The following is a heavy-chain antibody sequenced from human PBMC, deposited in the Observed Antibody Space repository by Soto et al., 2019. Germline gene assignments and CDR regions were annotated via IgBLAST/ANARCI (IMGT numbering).Heavy chain of an antibody. D-gene: IGHD4-4*01. V-gene: IGHV3-21*06. Sequence: PGGSLRLSCAASGFTFSSYSMNWVRQAPGKGLEWVSSISGTSSYIYYADLVKGRFTIPRDNAKNSLYLQMNSLRAEDTAVYYCAKGLKSDSNGGRGMDVWGQGNRVTVSS. J-gene: IGHJ6*02. CDR1: GFTFSSYS. CDR3: AKGLKSDSNGGRGMDV. CDR2: ISGTSSYI.